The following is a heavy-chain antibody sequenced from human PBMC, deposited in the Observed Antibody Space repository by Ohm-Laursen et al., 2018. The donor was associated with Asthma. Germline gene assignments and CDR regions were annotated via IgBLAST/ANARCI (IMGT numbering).Heavy chain of an antibody. CDR3: AKDTSYDFWSGYLTF. CDR1: GFTFDDYA. Sequence: SLRLSCAASGFTFDDYAMHWVRQAPGKGLEWVSGINWNSGSLGYADSVKGRFIISRDNAKNSLYLQMNSLRAEDTALYYCAKDTSYDFWSGYLTFGGQGTLVTVSS. V-gene: IGHV3-9*01. J-gene: IGHJ4*02. CDR2: INWNSGSL. D-gene: IGHD3-3*01.